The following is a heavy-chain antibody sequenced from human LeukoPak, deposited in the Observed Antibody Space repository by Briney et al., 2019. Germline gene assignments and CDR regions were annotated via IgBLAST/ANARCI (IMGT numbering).Heavy chain of an antibody. CDR3: GKKAGDCGGGSCYSIDY. CDR1: GDSFSSEA. D-gene: IGHD2-15*01. CDR2: IIPIFGTP. Sequence: GASVKVSCKAFGDSFSSEAVSWVRQAPGQGLEWMGGIIPIFGTPNYAQKFQGRVTITTDESTSTAYMEVSSLRSEDTAVYYCGKKAGDCGGGSCYSIDYWGQGTLVTVSS. V-gene: IGHV1-69*05. J-gene: IGHJ4*02.